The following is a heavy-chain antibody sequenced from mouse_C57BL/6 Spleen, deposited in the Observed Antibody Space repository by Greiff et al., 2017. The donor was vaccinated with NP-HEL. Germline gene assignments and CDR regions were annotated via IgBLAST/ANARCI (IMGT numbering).Heavy chain of an antibody. Sequence: VQLQQSGPELVKPGASVKISCKASGYSFTSYYIHWVKQRPGQGLEWIGWIYPGSGNTKYNEKFKGKATLTADTSSSTAYMQLSSLTSEDSAVYYCARARDGYPWFAYWGQGTLVTVSA. CDR1: GYSFTSYY. D-gene: IGHD2-3*01. CDR3: ARARDGYPWFAY. J-gene: IGHJ3*01. V-gene: IGHV1-66*01. CDR2: IYPGSGNT.